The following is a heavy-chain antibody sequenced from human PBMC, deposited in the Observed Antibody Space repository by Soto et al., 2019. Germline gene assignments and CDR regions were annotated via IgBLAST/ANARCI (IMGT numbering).Heavy chain of an antibody. CDR1: GGSLSDYF. D-gene: IGHD2-21*01. J-gene: IGHJ6*03. V-gene: IGHV4-34*01. CDR2: INHLGSI. Sequence: SETLSLTCVDSGGSLSDYFWSWIRQPPGMALEWIGEINHLGSINYNPSLKSRVTMSVDTSKNQFSLTLNSVTAADTATYYCARGGISHWAYFYYMDVWDRGTTVTVS. CDR3: ARGGISHWAYFYYMDV.